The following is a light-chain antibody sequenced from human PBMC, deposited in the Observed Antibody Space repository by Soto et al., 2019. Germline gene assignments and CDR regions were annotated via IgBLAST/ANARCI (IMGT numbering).Light chain of an antibody. J-gene: IGKJ2*01. CDR2: WAS. V-gene: IGKV4-1*01. Sequence: DIVMTQSPDSLAVSLGERATINCKSSQSVLYSSNNKNYLAWYQQKPGQPPKLLIYWASTRESGVPDRFSGSGSGADVTLNISSLQAEDVAVYYCQQYYRTLYTFGQGTKLEIK. CDR3: QQYYRTLYT. CDR1: QSVLYSSNNKNY.